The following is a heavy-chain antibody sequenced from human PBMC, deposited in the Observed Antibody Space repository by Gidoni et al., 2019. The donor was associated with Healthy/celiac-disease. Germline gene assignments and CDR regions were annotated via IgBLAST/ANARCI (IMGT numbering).Heavy chain of an antibody. V-gene: IGHV1-18*01. CDR2: ISVYNGNT. D-gene: IGHD1-7*01. J-gene: IGHJ6*02. CDR3: ARDLKLELRRDMDV. Sequence: QVQLVQSGAEVKKPGASVKVSCKASGYSFASYGISWVRQAPGQGLEWMGWISVYNGNTNYAQNFQGRVTMTTDTSTSTAYMELRSLRSDDTAIYFCARDLKLELRRDMDVWGQGTTVTVSS. CDR1: GYSFASYG.